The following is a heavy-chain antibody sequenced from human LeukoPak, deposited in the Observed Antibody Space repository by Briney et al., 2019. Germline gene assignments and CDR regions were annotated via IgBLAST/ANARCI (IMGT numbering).Heavy chain of an antibody. CDR2: ISYDGSNK. D-gene: IGHD5-18*01. CDR3: ARKQLWLYYFDY. Sequence: GGFLRLSCAASGFTFSSYAMHWVRQAPGKGLEWVAVISYDGSNKYYADSVKGRFTISRDNSKNTLYLQMNSLRAEDTAVYYCARKQLWLYYFDYWGQGTLVTVSS. CDR1: GFTFSSYA. V-gene: IGHV3-30-3*01. J-gene: IGHJ4*02.